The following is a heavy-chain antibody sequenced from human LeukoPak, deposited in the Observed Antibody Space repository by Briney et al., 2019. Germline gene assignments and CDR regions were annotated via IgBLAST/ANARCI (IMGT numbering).Heavy chain of an antibody. Sequence: GGSLRLSCAASGFTFSSYAMHWVRQATGKGLEYVSAISSNGGSAYYANSVKGRFTISRDNSKNTLYLQMGSLRAEDMAVYYCARESALENGGYFDYWGQGTLVTVSS. J-gene: IGHJ4*02. CDR1: GFTFSSYA. CDR2: ISSNGGSA. V-gene: IGHV3-64*01. CDR3: ARESALENGGYFDY. D-gene: IGHD3-16*01.